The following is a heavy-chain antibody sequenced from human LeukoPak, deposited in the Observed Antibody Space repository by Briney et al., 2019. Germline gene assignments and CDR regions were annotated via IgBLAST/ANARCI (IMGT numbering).Heavy chain of an antibody. CDR2: ISYDGSNK. D-gene: IGHD3-22*01. CDR3: ATEIDYYDSSGLDY. V-gene: IGHV3-30-3*01. J-gene: IGHJ4*02. Sequence: GSLRLSCAASGFTFSSYAMHWVRQAPGKGLEWVAVISYDGSNKYYADSVKGRFTISRDNSKNTLYLQMNSLRAEDTAVYYCATEIDYYDSSGLDYWGQGTLVTVSS. CDR1: GFTFSSYA.